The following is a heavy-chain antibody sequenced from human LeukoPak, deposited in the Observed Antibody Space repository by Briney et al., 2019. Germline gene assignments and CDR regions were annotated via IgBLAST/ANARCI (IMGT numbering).Heavy chain of an antibody. CDR1: GFTFSSYE. J-gene: IGHJ4*02. Sequence: GGSLRLSCAASGFTFSSYEMNWVRQAPGKGLEWVSYISGSGRTIYYANSVKGRFTISRDNAKNSLYLQMNSLRAEDTAVYYCARKAIYCSGGSCYAGDYYFDYWGRGTLVTVSS. CDR3: ARKAIYCSGGSCYAGDYYFDY. D-gene: IGHD2-15*01. V-gene: IGHV3-48*03. CDR2: ISGSGRTI.